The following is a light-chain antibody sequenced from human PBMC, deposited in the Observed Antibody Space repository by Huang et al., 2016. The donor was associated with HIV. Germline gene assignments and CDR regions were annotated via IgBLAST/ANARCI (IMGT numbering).Light chain of an antibody. CDR2: SAS. Sequence: DLQMTQSPSSLSASVGDRVSITCRASQSLNNYFNWYQQEPGKAPKLLIHSASTLQNGVPPRFSGSVSGTDFTLTITNLQPEDSATYYCQQTFSVPLTFGGGTKVEIK. CDR1: QSLNNY. J-gene: IGKJ4*01. V-gene: IGKV1-39*01. CDR3: QQTFSVPLT.